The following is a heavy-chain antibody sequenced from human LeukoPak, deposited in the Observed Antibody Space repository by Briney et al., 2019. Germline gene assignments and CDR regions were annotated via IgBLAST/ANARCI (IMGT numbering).Heavy chain of an antibody. CDR3: ARDGPYGSGSYWFDY. D-gene: IGHD3-10*01. J-gene: IGHJ4*02. CDR1: GGSISSYY. Sequence: SETLSLTCTVSGGSISSYYWSWIRQPPGKGLEWIGYIYYSGSTNYNPSLKSRVTISVDTSKNQFSLKLSSVTAADTAVYYCARDGPYGSGSYWFDYWGQGTLVTVSS. V-gene: IGHV4-59*01. CDR2: IYYSGST.